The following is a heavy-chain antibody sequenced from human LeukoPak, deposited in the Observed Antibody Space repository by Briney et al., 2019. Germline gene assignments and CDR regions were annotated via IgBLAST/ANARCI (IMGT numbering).Heavy chain of an antibody. D-gene: IGHD3-10*01. CDR1: GFTLSDYY. CDR3: ARAGDRWYFDL. J-gene: IGHJ2*01. Sequence: GGSLRLSCAASGFTLSDYYMSWIRQAPGKGLEWVSYISSSGATTYYPDSVKGRFTIASDNTKNSLFLQINSLRAEDTAVYYCARAGDRWYFDLWGRGTLVTVSS. V-gene: IGHV3-11*04. CDR2: ISSSGATT.